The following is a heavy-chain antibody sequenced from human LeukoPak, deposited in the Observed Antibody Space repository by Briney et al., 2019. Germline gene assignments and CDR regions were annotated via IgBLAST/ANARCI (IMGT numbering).Heavy chain of an antibody. CDR3: ARDSKQDTAMVY. J-gene: IGHJ4*02. D-gene: IGHD5-18*01. CDR2: IYYSGST. V-gene: IGHV4-59*01. CDR1: GGSFSGYY. Sequence: SETLSLTCAVYGGSFSGYYWSWIRQPPGKGLEWIGYIYYSGSTNYNPSLKSRVTISVDTSKNQFSLKLSSVTAADTAVYYCARDSKQDTAMVYWGQGTLVTVSS.